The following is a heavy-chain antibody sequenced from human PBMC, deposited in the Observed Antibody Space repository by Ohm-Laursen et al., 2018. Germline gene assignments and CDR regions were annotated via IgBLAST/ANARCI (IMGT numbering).Heavy chain of an antibody. Sequence: GASVKVSCKASGYTFTGYYIHWVRQAPGQGLEWMGWINPNSGGTNYAQKFQGRVTMTRDTSISTAYMELSRLRSDDTAVYYCLARDSSGYLPFDYWGQGTLVTVSS. CDR3: LARDSSGYLPFDY. V-gene: IGHV1-2*02. J-gene: IGHJ4*02. CDR1: GYTFTGYY. CDR2: INPNSGGT. D-gene: IGHD3-22*01.